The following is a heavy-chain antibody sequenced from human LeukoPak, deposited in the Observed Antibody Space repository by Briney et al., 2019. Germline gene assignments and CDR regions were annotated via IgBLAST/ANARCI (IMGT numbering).Heavy chain of an antibody. V-gene: IGHV3-30*18. CDR3: AKDQSMDGGNVRGYFDP. CDR2: ISYDGSNK. CDR1: GFTFSSYG. J-gene: IGHJ5*02. D-gene: IGHD4-23*01. Sequence: PGRSLRLSCAASGFTFSSYGMHWVRQAPGKGLEWVAVISYDGSNKYYADSVKGRFTISRDNSKSTVYLQMNSLRAEDTAVYYCAKDQSMDGGNVRGYFDPWGQGTLVTVSS.